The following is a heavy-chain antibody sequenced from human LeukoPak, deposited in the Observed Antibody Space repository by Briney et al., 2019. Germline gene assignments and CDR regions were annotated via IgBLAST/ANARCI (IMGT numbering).Heavy chain of an antibody. CDR1: GFTFSSYA. D-gene: IGHD3-16*01. Sequence: GRSLRLSCAASGFTFSSYAMNWVRQAPGKGLEWVSAISSSSSYIYYADSVKGRFTISRDNAKNSLYLQMNSLRAEDTAEYYRASERGQITYWGQGTLVTVSS. CDR2: ISSSSSYI. V-gene: IGHV3-21*01. J-gene: IGHJ4*02. CDR3: ASERGQITY.